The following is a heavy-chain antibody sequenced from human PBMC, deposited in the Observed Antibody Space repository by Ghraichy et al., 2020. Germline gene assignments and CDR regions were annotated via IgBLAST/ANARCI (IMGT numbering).Heavy chain of an antibody. CDR1: GGTFSSYA. Sequence: SVKVSCKASGGTFSSYAISWVRQAPGQGLEWMGGIIPIFGTANYAQKFQGRVTITADKSTSTAYMELSSLRSEDTAVYYCARVGYCSGGSCYLDYYYYGMDVWGQGTTVTVSS. CDR2: IIPIFGTA. CDR3: ARVGYCSGGSCYLDYYYYGMDV. V-gene: IGHV1-69*06. J-gene: IGHJ6*02. D-gene: IGHD2-15*01.